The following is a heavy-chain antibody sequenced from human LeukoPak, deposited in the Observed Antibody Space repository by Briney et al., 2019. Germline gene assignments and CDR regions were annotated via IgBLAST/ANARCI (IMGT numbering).Heavy chain of an antibody. CDR3: ARTKSRLGELSLDPDAFDI. CDR1: GYRLSSYG. D-gene: IGHD3-16*02. CDR2: ISAYNGNT. V-gene: IGHV1-18*01. Sequence: GASVKVSCKASGYRLSSYGISWVRQAPGQGLEWMGWISAYNGNTNSAQKFQGRVTMTTDTSTSSAYMELRSLRSGDTAVYYCARTKSRLGELSLDPDAFDIWGQGTMVIVSS. J-gene: IGHJ3*02.